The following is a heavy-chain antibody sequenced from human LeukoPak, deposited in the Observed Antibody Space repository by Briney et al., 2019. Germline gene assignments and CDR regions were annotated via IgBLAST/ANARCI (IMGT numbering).Heavy chain of an antibody. CDR3: AKSPSDY. CDR2: INQDGSKK. Sequence: GGSLRLSCVASRFTFSNYWMSWVRQAPGKGLEWVANINQDGSKKRYADSMKGRFTISRDNAKESLYLQLNSLRAEDTAVYYCAKSPSDYWGQGTLVTVSS. CDR1: RFTFSNYW. V-gene: IGHV3-7*01. J-gene: IGHJ4*02.